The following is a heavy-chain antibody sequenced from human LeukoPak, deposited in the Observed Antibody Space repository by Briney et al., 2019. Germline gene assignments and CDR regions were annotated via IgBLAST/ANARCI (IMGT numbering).Heavy chain of an antibody. V-gene: IGHV4-59*01. J-gene: IGHJ6*03. D-gene: IGHD5-24*01. CDR3: ARRDRRDYYMDV. CDR2: IYYSGST. CDR1: GGSISSYY. Sequence: SSETLSLTCTVSGGSISSYYWSWIRQPPGKGLEWIGYIYYSGSTNYNPSLKSRVTISVDTSKNQFSLKLSSVTAADTAVYYCARRDRRDYYMDVWGKGTTVTVSS.